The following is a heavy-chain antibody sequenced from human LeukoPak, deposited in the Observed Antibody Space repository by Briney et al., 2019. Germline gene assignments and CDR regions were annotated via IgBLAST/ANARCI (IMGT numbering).Heavy chain of an antibody. CDR3: ARGGFTVTYMSGYNWFDT. D-gene: IGHD3-3*01. Sequence: PGGSLRLSCAASGFTFSSYEMNWVRQAPGKGLEWISYISGSGSTIYYADSVKGRFTISRDNARSSLYLQLNSLRAEDTAVYYCARGGFTVTYMSGYNWFDTWGQGTLVTVSS. CDR1: GFTFSSYE. CDR2: ISGSGSTI. V-gene: IGHV3-48*03. J-gene: IGHJ5*02.